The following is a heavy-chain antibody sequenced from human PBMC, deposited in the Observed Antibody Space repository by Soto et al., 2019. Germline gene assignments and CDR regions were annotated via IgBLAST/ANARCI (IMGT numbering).Heavy chain of an antibody. CDR3: AKERYGDYGLKGAYYYYSMDV. Sequence: GGSLRLSCAASGFTFSSYGMHWVRQAPGKGLEWVAVISYDGSNKYYADSVKGRFTISRDNSKNTLYLQMNSLRAEDTAVYYCAKERYGDYGLKGAYYYYSMDVWGQGTTVTVSS. J-gene: IGHJ6*02. CDR2: ISYDGSNK. CDR1: GFTFSSYG. D-gene: IGHD4-17*01. V-gene: IGHV3-30*18.